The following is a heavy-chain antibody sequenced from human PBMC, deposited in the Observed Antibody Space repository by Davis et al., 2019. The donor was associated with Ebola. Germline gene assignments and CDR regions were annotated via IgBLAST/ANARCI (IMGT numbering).Heavy chain of an antibody. CDR2: IYHSGST. V-gene: IGHV4-30-2*01. Sequence: SETLSLTCAVSGGSISSGGYSWSWIRQPPGKGLEWIGYIYHSGSTYYNPSLKSRVTISVDRSKNQFSLKLSSVTAADTAVYYCARRLITGTTLLWSDAFDIWGQGTMVTVSS. D-gene: IGHD1-7*01. CDR1: GGSISSGGYS. CDR3: ARRLITGTTLLWSDAFDI. J-gene: IGHJ3*02.